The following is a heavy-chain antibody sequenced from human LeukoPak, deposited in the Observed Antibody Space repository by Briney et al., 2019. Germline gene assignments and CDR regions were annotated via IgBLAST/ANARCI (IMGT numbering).Heavy chain of an antibody. CDR1: GYTFTGYD. V-gene: IGHV1-2*02. CDR2: INPNSGST. J-gene: IGHJ4*02. D-gene: IGHD3-10*01. Sequence: VASVKVSCKASGYTFTGYDMHWVRQAPGQGLEWMGWINPNSGSTNYAQKFQGRVTMTRDTSISTAYMELSRLRSDDTAVYYCARDRWFGELSEYYFDYWGQGTLVTVSS. CDR3: ARDRWFGELSEYYFDY.